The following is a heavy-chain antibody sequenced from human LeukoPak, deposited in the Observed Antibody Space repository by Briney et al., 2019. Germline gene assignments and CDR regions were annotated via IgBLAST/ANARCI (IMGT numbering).Heavy chain of an antibody. Sequence: GRSLRLSCAASGFTFSSYGMHWVRQAPGKGLEWVAVIWYDGSNKYYADSVKGRFTISRDNVKNSVYLQMNSLRAEDTAIYYCVRDNLENQWLERSYWGQGTLVTVSS. J-gene: IGHJ4*02. D-gene: IGHD6-19*01. CDR1: GFTFSSYG. CDR2: IWYDGSNK. V-gene: IGHV3-33*01. CDR3: VRDNLENQWLERSY.